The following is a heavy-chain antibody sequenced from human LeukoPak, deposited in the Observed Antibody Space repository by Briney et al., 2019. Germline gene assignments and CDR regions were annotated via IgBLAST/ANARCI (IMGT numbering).Heavy chain of an antibody. J-gene: IGHJ6*03. CDR2: INSDGINT. Sequence: GGSLRLSCAASGFTFSNYWMHWVRQAPGKGLVWVSRINSDGINTSYADSVKGRFTISRDNAKNSLYLQMNSLRAEDTAVCFCARDQPLTVSTWGYFYYYMDVWGRGTTVTVSS. D-gene: IGHD4-17*01. CDR1: GFTFSNYW. V-gene: IGHV3-74*01. CDR3: ARDQPLTVSTWGYFYYYMDV.